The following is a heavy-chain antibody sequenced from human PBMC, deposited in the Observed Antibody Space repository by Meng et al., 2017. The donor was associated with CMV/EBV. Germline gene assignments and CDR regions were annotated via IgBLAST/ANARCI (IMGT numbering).Heavy chain of an antibody. Sequence: GESLKISCAASGFIFSSYSMNWVRQAPGKGLEWVSSINSSSSYIYYADSVKGRFTISRDNAKNSLYLQMNSLRAEDTAVYYCARDKTGVVGLFDYWGQGTLVTVSS. CDR2: INSSSSYI. CDR3: ARDKTGVVGLFDY. V-gene: IGHV3-21*01. J-gene: IGHJ4*02. D-gene: IGHD2-15*01. CDR1: GFIFSSYS.